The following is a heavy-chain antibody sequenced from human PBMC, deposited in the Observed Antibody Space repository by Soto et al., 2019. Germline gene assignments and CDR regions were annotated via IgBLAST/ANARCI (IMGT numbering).Heavy chain of an antibody. CDR2: IYYSGST. V-gene: IGHV4-61*08. J-gene: IGHJ4*02. D-gene: IGHD3-10*01. CDR1: GGSISSGGYS. CDR3: ARGRVIAMVRGVKAFDY. Sequence: SETLSLTCAVSGGSISSGGYSWSWMRQPPGKGLEWIGYIYYSGSTNYNPSLKSRVTISVDTSKHQFSLKLSSVTAADTAVYYCARGRVIAMVRGVKAFDYWAQGTLVTVSS.